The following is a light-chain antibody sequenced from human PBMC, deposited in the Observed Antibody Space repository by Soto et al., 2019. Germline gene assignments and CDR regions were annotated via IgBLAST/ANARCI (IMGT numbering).Light chain of an antibody. V-gene: IGKV3-11*01. Sequence: EVVVTQSPDTLILSEGDRATLSCRASQSVSTYLAWYQQKPGQAHRLLIYDAYNRATGIPDRFSGSGSGTDFTLPIRRLEPEDFAVYYCQKRSDWPQITLGNWQRLE. CDR1: QSVSTY. J-gene: IGKJ5*01. CDR3: QKRSDWPQIT. CDR2: DAY.